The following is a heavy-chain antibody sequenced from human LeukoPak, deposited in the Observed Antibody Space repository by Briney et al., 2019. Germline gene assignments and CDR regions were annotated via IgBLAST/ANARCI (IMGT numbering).Heavy chain of an antibody. CDR1: GFTFSSYG. CDR2: ISYDGSNK. D-gene: IGHD3-22*01. V-gene: IGHV3-30*18. Sequence: GGSLRLSCAASGFTFSSYGMHWVRQVPGKGLEWVAVISYDGSNKYYADSVKGRFTISRDNSKNTLYLQMNSLRAEDTAVYYCAKDHYYDSSGYYKGFDYWGQGTLVTVSS. CDR3: AKDHYYDSSGYYKGFDY. J-gene: IGHJ4*02.